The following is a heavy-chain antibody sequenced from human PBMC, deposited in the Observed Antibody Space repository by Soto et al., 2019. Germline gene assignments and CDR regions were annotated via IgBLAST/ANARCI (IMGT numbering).Heavy chain of an antibody. CDR3: AKRQVYNFQS. Sequence: PGGSLRLSCAASGFTFSNYSMSLVRQAPGKGLQWVSSITNSGGDTHYADSVKGRSTISRDNSKATLYLQMNGLRAEDTAVYYCAKRQVYNFQSWGQGIMVTVS. V-gene: IGHV3-23*01. CDR2: ITNSGGDT. D-gene: IGHD1-1*01. J-gene: IGHJ4*02. CDR1: GFTFSNYS.